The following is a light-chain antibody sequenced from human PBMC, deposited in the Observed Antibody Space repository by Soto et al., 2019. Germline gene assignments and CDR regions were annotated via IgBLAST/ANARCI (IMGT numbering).Light chain of an antibody. CDR2: GVS. J-gene: IGLJ1*01. Sequence: QSALTQPASVSGSPGQSITISCIGTSSDIGGYNYVSWYQQHPGKAPKLIIYGVSKRPSGVSDRFSGSKSGNTASLTISGPQAEDEADYYCDSYTSSSTYVFGTGTKLTVL. CDR3: DSYTSSSTYV. CDR1: SSDIGGYNY. V-gene: IGLV2-14*01.